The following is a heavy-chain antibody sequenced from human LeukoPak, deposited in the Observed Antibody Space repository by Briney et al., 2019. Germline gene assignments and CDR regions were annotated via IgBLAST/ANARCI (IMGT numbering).Heavy chain of an antibody. D-gene: IGHD3-3*01. CDR3: ASYDFWSGYSTDY. Sequence: GGPLRLSCAASGFTFSSYAMSWVRQAPGKGLEWVSAISGSGGSTYYADSVKGRFTISRDNSKNTLYLQMNSLRAEDTAVYYCASYDFWSGYSTDYWGQGTLVTVSS. CDR2: ISGSGGST. CDR1: GFTFSSYA. J-gene: IGHJ4*02. V-gene: IGHV3-23*01.